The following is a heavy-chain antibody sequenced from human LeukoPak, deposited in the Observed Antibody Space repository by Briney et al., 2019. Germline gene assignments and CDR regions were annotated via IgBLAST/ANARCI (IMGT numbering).Heavy chain of an antibody. V-gene: IGHV3-23*01. Sequence: GGSLRLSCAASGFTFSSYGMSWVRQAPGKGLEWVSAISGSGGYTYFADSVKGRFTISRDNSKNTLFLQMNSLRAEDTAVYYCARIHDYYYYYMDVWGKGTTVTISS. CDR1: GFTFSSYG. CDR3: ARIHDYYYYYMDV. CDR2: ISGSGGYT. J-gene: IGHJ6*03.